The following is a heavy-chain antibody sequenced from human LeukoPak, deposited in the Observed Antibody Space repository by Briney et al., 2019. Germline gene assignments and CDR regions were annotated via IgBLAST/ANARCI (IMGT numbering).Heavy chain of an antibody. V-gene: IGHV4-39*07. J-gene: IGHJ3*02. Sequence: PSETLSLTCTVSGGSISSSSYYWGWIRQPPGKGLEWIGYIYHSGSTYYNPSLKSRVTISVDRSKNQFSLKLSSVTAADTAVYYCARAVDIEAFDIWGQGTMVTVSS. CDR3: ARAVDIEAFDI. CDR2: IYHSGST. CDR1: GGSISSSSYY. D-gene: IGHD5-12*01.